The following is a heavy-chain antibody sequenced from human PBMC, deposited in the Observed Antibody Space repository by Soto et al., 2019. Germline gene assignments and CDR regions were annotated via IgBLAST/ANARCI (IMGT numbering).Heavy chain of an antibody. CDR3: ARTFYDSGSYYNSWFDP. Sequence: PSETLSLTCTVSCGSLSTYYWNWIRQPPGKGVEWIGSIYHSGSTSYNPSLKSRVTISVDTSKNQFSLKLTSVTAADTAVYYCARTFYDSGSYYNSWFDPWGQGTLVTVSS. CDR2: IYHSGST. J-gene: IGHJ5*02. V-gene: IGHV4-59*01. D-gene: IGHD3-10*01. CDR1: CGSLSTYY.